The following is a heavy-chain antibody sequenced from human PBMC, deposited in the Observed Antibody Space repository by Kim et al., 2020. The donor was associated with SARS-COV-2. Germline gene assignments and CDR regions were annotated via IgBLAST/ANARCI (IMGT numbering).Heavy chain of an antibody. CDR2: ISSSSSYI. CDR1: GFTFSSYS. Sequence: GGSLRLSCAASGFTFSSYSMNWVRQAPGKGLEWVASISSSSSYIYYADSVKGRFTISRDNAKNSLYLQMNSLRAEDTAVYYCARDQSSSSFKYYYYYGMDVWGQGTTVTVSS. J-gene: IGHJ6*02. CDR3: ARDQSSSSFKYYYYYGMDV. V-gene: IGHV3-21*01. D-gene: IGHD6-6*01.